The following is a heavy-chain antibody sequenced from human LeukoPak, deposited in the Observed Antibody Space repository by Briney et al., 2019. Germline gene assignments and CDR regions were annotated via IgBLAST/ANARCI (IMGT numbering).Heavy chain of an antibody. J-gene: IGHJ4*02. CDR3: ARKRTGYTRAWSKDH. Sequence: GGSLRLSCVASGFTFSDYHMSWIRQAPGKGLEWVSYITSSGTSEYHADSVEGRFSISRDNAMNSLYLQMNSLRVEDTAVYYCARKRTGYTRAWSKDHWGQGTLVTVSS. V-gene: IGHV3-11*01. D-gene: IGHD5-24*01. CDR2: ITSSGTSE. CDR1: GFTFSDYH.